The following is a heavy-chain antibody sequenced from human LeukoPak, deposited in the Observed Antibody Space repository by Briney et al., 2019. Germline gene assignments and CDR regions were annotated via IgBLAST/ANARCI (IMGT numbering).Heavy chain of an antibody. CDR2: LFHSGTI. Sequence: PSETLSLTCTVSGGSISSSSYYWGWIRQPPGKGLEWIGSLFHSGTIYYTPSLKSRVTTSVDTSNNRFSLKLMSVTAADTAVYYCARATRPRGDFDYWGQGTLVTVSS. D-gene: IGHD6-6*01. CDR1: GGSISSSSYY. CDR3: ARATRPRGDFDY. J-gene: IGHJ4*02. V-gene: IGHV4-39*07.